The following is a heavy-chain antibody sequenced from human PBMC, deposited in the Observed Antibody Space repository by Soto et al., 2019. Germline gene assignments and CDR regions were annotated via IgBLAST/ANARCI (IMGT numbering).Heavy chain of an antibody. Sequence: GGSLRLSCAASGFTFSSYAMSWVRQAPGKGLEWVSAISGSGGSTYYADSVKGRFTISRDNSKNTLYLQMNSLRAEGTAVYYCAKSVGSYPTVTTLWGQGTLVTVSS. CDR3: AKSVGSYPTVTTL. CDR1: GFTFSSYA. J-gene: IGHJ4*02. D-gene: IGHD4-4*01. CDR2: ISGSGGST. V-gene: IGHV3-23*01.